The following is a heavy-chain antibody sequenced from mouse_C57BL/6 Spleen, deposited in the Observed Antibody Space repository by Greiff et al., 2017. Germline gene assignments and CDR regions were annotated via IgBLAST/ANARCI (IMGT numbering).Heavy chain of an antibody. CDR2: IYPRSGNT. J-gene: IGHJ4*01. V-gene: IGHV1-81*01. D-gene: IGHD2-4*01. Sequence: VKVVESGAELARPGASVKLSCKASGYTFTSYGISWVKQRTGQGLEWIGEIYPRSGNTYYNEKFKGKATLTADKSSSTAYMKLRSLTSEDSAVYFCARSYDYDVSPYYAMDYWGQGTSVTVSS. CDR3: ARSYDYDVSPYYAMDY. CDR1: GYTFTSYG.